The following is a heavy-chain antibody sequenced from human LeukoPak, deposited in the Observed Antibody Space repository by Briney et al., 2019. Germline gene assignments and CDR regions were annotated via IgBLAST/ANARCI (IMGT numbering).Heavy chain of an antibody. Sequence: PSETLSLTCAVYGGSFSGYYWSWIRQPPGKGLEWIGEINRSGSTNYNPSLKSRVTISVDTSKNQFSLKLSSVTAADTAVYYCARVGAAAGTGGWFDPWGQGTLVTVSS. J-gene: IGHJ5*02. V-gene: IGHV4-34*01. CDR3: ARVGAAAGTGGWFDP. D-gene: IGHD6-13*01. CDR2: INRSGST. CDR1: GGSFSGYY.